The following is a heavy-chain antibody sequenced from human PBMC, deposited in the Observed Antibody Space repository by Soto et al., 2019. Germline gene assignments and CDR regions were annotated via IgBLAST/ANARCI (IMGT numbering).Heavy chain of an antibody. CDR1: GGTFSSYS. CDR3: ARDVAYDHGGSRY. V-gene: IGHV1-69*13. CDR2: IIPMFGAT. D-gene: IGHD3-22*01. J-gene: IGHJ4*02. Sequence: SVKVSCKASGGTFSSYSFSWVRQAPGQGLEWMGGIIPMFGATNYAQKFQGRVTLTADESTSTVYMELSSLKSEDTATYYCARDVAYDHGGSRYWGQGTLVTLSS.